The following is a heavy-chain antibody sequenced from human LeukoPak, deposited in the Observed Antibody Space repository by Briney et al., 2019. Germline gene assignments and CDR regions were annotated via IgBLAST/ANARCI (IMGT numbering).Heavy chain of an antibody. CDR1: GYTFTNYG. D-gene: IGHD6-13*01. CDR3: ARYRRIAAAGLDY. Sequence: ASVKVSCKASGYTFTNYGLGWVRQAPGQGLEWMGWISAYNGNTNYAQKLQGRVTMTTDTSTSTAYMELRNLRSDDTAVYYCARYRRIAAAGLDYWGQGTLVTVSS. CDR2: ISAYNGNT. V-gene: IGHV1-18*01. J-gene: IGHJ4*02.